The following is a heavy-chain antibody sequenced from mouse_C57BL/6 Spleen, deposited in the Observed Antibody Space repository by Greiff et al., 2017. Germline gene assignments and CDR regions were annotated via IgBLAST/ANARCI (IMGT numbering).Heavy chain of an antibody. CDR3: ARDDYEMAWFAY. J-gene: IGHJ3*01. CDR2: INPNNGGT. V-gene: IGHV1-22*01. D-gene: IGHD2-4*01. Sequence: SGPELVKPGASVKMSCKASGYTFTDYNMHWVKQSHGKSLEWIGYINPNNGGTSYNQKFKGKATLTVNKSSSTAYMELRSLTSEDSAVYYCARDDYEMAWFAYWGQGTLVTVSA. CDR1: GYTFTDYN.